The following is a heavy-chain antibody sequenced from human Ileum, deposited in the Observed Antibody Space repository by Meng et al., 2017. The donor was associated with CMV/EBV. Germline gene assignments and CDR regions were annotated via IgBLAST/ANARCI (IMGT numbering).Heavy chain of an antibody. Sequence: LRISWLPWVRQVPGKRLLWFARISSDGTGSTYAATVRGRFTISRDNADNTLYLQMNSLRAEDTALYYCARADIGITVAGARTRFDPWGQGTLVTVSS. D-gene: IGHD1-20*01. CDR3: ARADIGITVAGARTRFDP. J-gene: IGHJ5*02. V-gene: IGHV3-74*03. CDR1: LRISW. CDR2: ISSDGTGS.